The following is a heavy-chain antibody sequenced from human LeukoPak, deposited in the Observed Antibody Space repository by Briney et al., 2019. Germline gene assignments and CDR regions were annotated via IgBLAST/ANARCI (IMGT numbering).Heavy chain of an antibody. CDR2: IYTSGST. V-gene: IGHV4-4*07. D-gene: IGHD3-22*01. Sequence: SETLSLTCTVSGGSISSYYWSWIRQPAGKGLEWIGRIYTSGSTNYNPSLKSRVTMSVDTSKNQFSLKLSSVTAADTAVYYCARVNLEYYYDSSGYYIGPYFDYWGQGTLVTVSS. CDR3: ARVNLEYYYDSSGYYIGPYFDY. CDR1: GGSISSYY. J-gene: IGHJ4*02.